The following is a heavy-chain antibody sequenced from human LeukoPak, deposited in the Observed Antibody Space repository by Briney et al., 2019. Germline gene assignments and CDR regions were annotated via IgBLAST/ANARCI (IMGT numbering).Heavy chain of an antibody. CDR1: GGTFSSYA. Sequence: ASVKVSCKASGGTFSSYAISWVRQAPGQGLEWMGRIIPIFGTANYAQKFQGRVTITTDESTSTAYMEMSSLRSEDTAVYYCARASAAGAPDWGQGTLVTVSS. CDR2: IIPIFGTA. D-gene: IGHD4/OR15-4a*01. V-gene: IGHV1-69*05. CDR3: ARASAAGAPD. J-gene: IGHJ4*02.